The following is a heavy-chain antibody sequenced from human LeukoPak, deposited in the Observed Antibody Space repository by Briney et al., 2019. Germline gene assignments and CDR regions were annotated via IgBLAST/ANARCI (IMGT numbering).Heavy chain of an antibody. CDR2: IIPIFGIA. V-gene: IGHV1-69*04. CDR1: GGTFSSYA. Sequence: ASVKVSCKASGGTFSSYAISWVRQAPGQGLEWMGRIIPIFGIANYAQKFQGRVTITADKSTSTAYMELSSLRSEDTAVYYCARRTPYGMDVWGQGTTVTVSS. J-gene: IGHJ6*02. CDR3: ARRTPYGMDV.